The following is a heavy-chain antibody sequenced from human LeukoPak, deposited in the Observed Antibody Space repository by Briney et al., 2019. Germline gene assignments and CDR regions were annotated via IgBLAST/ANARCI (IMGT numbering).Heavy chain of an antibody. V-gene: IGHV4-34*01. Sequence: KPSETLSLTCAVYGGSFRGYYWSWIRQPPGKGLEWIGEINHSGSTNYNPSLKSRVTISVDTSKNQFSLKLSSVTAADTAVYYCARGPIFGVVKGFDYWGQGTLVTVSS. J-gene: IGHJ4*02. CDR1: GGSFRGYY. D-gene: IGHD3-3*01. CDR2: INHSGST. CDR3: ARGPIFGVVKGFDY.